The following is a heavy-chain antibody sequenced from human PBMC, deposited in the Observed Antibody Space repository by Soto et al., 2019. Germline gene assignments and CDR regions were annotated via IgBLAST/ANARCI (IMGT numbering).Heavy chain of an antibody. D-gene: IGHD3-22*01. J-gene: IGHJ4*02. CDR2: IYWDDDK. Sequence: ITLKESGPTLVKPTQTLTLTCTFSGFSLSSTRMAVGWIRQPPGKALEWLALIYWDDDKRYSPFLKSRRTNTTESNKNQVVLTMYNVDPVDTARSYCAHIVVGGLGDYFDYWVQGTLVSVSS. CDR3: AHIVVGGLGDYFDY. CDR1: GFSLSSTRMA. V-gene: IGHV2-5*02.